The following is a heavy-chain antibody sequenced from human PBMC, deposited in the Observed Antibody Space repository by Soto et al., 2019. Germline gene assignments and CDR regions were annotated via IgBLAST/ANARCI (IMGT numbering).Heavy chain of an antibody. CDR3: ARARRTIFGVVIPYYYYGMDV. J-gene: IGHJ6*02. D-gene: IGHD3-3*01. CDR2: INPNSGGT. Sequence: LKRSCKASGYTFTGYHRHWVRQAHGQGLEWMGWINPNSGGTNYAQKFQGWVTMTRDTSISTAYMELSRLRSDDTAVYYCARARRTIFGVVIPYYYYGMDVWGQGTTVTVSS. V-gene: IGHV1-2*04. CDR1: GYTFTGYH.